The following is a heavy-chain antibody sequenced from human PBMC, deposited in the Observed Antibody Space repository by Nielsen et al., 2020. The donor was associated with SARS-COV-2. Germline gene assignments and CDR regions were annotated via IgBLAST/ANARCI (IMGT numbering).Heavy chain of an antibody. CDR2: IYYSGST. CDR3: ARARITMIVVVDAFDI. Sequence: GPLRLSCAASGFTFSSYEMNWVRQAPGKGLGWIGYIYYSGSTYYNPSLKSRVTISVDTSKNQFSLKLSSVTAADTAVYYCARARITMIVVVDAFDIWGQGTMVTVSS. J-gene: IGHJ3*02. V-gene: IGHV4-59*06. D-gene: IGHD3-22*01. CDR1: GFTFSSYE.